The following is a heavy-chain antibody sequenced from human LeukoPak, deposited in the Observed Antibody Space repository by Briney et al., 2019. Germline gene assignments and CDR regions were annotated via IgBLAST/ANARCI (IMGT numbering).Heavy chain of an antibody. D-gene: IGHD2-15*01. CDR3: ARGSEILDY. CDR2: IYTSGST. CDR1: GGSTSSGSYY. Sequence: SETLSLTCTVSGGSTSSGSYYWSWIRQPAGKGLEWIGRIYTSGSTNYNPSLKSRVTISVDTSKNQFSLKLSSVTAADTAVYYCARGSEILDYWGQGTLVTVSS. J-gene: IGHJ4*02. V-gene: IGHV4-61*02.